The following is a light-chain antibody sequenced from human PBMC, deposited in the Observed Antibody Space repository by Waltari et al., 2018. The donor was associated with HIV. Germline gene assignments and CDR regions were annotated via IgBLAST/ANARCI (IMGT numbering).Light chain of an antibody. CDR1: QSINSW. Sequence: DIQMTQSPSTLSASVGDRVTITCRAGQSINSWLAWYQQKPGQAPKVLIYKVSNLQSGVPSRFSGSGSGTEFTLTISSLQPDDFAIYYCQQYKTPPITFGQGTRLEIK. CDR2: KVS. J-gene: IGKJ5*01. V-gene: IGKV1-5*03. CDR3: QQYKTPPIT.